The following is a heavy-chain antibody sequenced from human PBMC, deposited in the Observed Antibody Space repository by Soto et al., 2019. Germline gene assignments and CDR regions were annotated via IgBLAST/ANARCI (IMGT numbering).Heavy chain of an antibody. CDR3: ARGKSITIFGVVISDAFDI. CDR2: ISAYNGNT. Sequence: QVQLVQSGAEGKKPGASVKVSCKASGYTFTSYGISWVRQAPGQGLEWMGWISAYNGNTNYAQNLQGRVTMTTDTSTSTAYMELRSLRSDDTAVYYCARGKSITIFGVVISDAFDIWGQGTMVTVSS. D-gene: IGHD3-3*01. V-gene: IGHV1-18*04. CDR1: GYTFTSYG. J-gene: IGHJ3*02.